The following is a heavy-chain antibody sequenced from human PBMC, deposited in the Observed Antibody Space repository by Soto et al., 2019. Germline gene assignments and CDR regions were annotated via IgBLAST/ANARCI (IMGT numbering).Heavy chain of an antibody. CDR3: ARSLTEGYCTIAGCYTRPLYGMDV. D-gene: IGHD2-2*02. V-gene: IGHV1-2*02. CDR1: GYTFSGYY. Sequence: ASVKVSCKASGYTFSGYYIHWLRQAPGQGLEWMGWINPNSGGTNYAQKFQGRVTVTRDTPTSTAYMELSRLTSDDTAVYYCARSLTEGYCTIAGCYTRPLYGMDVWGQGTTVTVSS. CDR2: INPNSGGT. J-gene: IGHJ6*02.